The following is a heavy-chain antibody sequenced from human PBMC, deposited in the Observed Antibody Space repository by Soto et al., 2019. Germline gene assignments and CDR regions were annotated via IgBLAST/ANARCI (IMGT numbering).Heavy chain of an antibody. CDR2: ISAYNGNT. D-gene: IGHD3-3*01. CDR3: APDFGSHLSAPGAVFDS. J-gene: IGHJ4*02. CDR1: GYIFTSYG. V-gene: IGHV1-18*01. Sequence: ASVKVSCKASGYIFTSYGISWVRQAPGQGLEWMGWISAYNGNTKYAQNLQGRVTLTTDTSTYTAYMELRSLQSDDTAVYYCAPDFGSHLSAPGAVFDSWAQGALVTVCS.